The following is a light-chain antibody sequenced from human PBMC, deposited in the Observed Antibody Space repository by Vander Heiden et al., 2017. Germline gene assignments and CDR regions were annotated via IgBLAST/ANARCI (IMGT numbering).Light chain of an antibody. Sequence: DIQMTQSPSSLSASVGDRVTITCRASQSISSYLDWYQQKPGKDPKLLIYAASSLQSGVPSRFSGSGSGTDFTLTISSLQPEDFATYYCQQSYSTPISFGQWIRPKIK. CDR3: QQSYSTPIS. V-gene: IGKV1-39*01. CDR1: QSISSY. J-gene: IGKJ5*01. CDR2: AAS.